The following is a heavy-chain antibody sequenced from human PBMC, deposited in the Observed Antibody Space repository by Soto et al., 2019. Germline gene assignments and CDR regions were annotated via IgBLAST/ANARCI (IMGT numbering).Heavy chain of an antibody. CDR1: GCTFSSYS. D-gene: IGHD2-2*01. CDR2: ISSSSTI. CDR3: ARESAALNCFDP. V-gene: IGHV3-48*02. Sequence: GSLRLSCAASGCTFSSYSMNWVRQAPGKGLEWVSYISSSSTIYYADSVKGRFTISRDNAKNSLYLQMNSLRDEDTAVYYCARESAALNCFDPWGQGTLVTVSS. J-gene: IGHJ5*02.